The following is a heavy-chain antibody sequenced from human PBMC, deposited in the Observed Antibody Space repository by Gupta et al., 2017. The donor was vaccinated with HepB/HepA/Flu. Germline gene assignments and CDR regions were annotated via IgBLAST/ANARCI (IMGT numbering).Heavy chain of an antibody. J-gene: IGHJ4*02. D-gene: IGHD5-24*01. CDR1: GFTFSSYA. Sequence: QVHLVESGGGVVQPGRSLRLSCSASGFTFSSYAMNCVRQAAGKGLEWVAYISFDGSNKYFADSGKGRFTVSKDNSKNTLYLQMDSLRTEDTAVYYCAKGVRRAGYHINFDYWGQGTLVTVSS. CDR2: ISFDGSNK. CDR3: AKGVRRAGYHINFDY. V-gene: IGHV3-30*18.